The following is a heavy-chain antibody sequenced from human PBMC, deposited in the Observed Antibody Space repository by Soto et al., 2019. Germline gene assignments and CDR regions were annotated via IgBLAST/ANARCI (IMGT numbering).Heavy chain of an antibody. Sequence: PGGSLRLSCAASGFNFASYAMSWVRQAPGRGLEWVSVMTGSDGTTYYADSVRDRFTISRDNSMNTVYLHMHSLRAEDTAVYYCAKAQEASGNVNSYFDSWGQGTLVTVSS. D-gene: IGHD6-19*01. CDR1: GFNFASYA. CDR2: MTGSDGTT. V-gene: IGHV3-23*01. J-gene: IGHJ4*02. CDR3: AKAQEASGNVNSYFDS.